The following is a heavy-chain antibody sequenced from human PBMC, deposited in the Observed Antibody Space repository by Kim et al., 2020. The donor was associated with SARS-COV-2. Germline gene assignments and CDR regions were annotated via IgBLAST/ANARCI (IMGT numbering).Heavy chain of an antibody. V-gene: IGHV3-13*01. CDR1: GFTFSSYD. Sequence: GGSLSLSCAASGFTFSSYDMYWVRQATGKGLEWVSAIGTACDTYYPGSVKGRFTISRENAKNSLYLQMNSLTAGATAVYDCSRDTRGSGMGDYDYYGVD. CDR3: SRDTRGSGMGDYDYYGVD. D-gene: IGHD3-10*01. J-gene: IGHJ6*01. CDR2: IGTACDT.